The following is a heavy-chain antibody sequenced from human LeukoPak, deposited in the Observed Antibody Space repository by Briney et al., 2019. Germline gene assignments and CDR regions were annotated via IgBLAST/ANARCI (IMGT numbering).Heavy chain of an antibody. Sequence: PGGSLRLSCAGSGFSFSSHGMNWVRQAPGKGPEWVSGISPSGDITYYTDSVRGRFTISRDNSENTLYLVMNSLGGEDTAIYYCALLGSKLLWRIDYWGQGTLVTVSS. CDR2: ISPSGDIT. J-gene: IGHJ4*02. CDR3: ALLGSKLLWRIDY. D-gene: IGHD3-10*01. V-gene: IGHV3-23*01. CDR1: GFSFSSHG.